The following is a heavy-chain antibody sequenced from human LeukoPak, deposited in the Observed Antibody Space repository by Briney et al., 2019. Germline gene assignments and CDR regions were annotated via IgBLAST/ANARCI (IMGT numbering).Heavy chain of an antibody. Sequence: GGSLRLSCAASGFTFNNYWMSWVRQAPGKGREWLTNINEDGSKKYYVDSVRGRFTISRDNAKSSLYLQMNSLRADDTAVYYCVRDYVWWSSNPDYWGQGTLVTVSS. CDR1: GFTFNNYW. CDR3: VRDYVWWSSNPDY. V-gene: IGHV3-7*01. J-gene: IGHJ4*02. CDR2: INEDGSKK. D-gene: IGHD3-16*01.